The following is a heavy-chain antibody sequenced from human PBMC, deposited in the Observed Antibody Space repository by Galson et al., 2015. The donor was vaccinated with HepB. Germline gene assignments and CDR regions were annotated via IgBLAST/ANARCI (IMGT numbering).Heavy chain of an antibody. Sequence: SLRLSCAASGFTFGSYAMHWVRQAPGKGLEWVAVISYDGSNKYFADSVKGRFTISRDNSKNTLYLQMNSLRAEDTAVYYCALRWRKTVVTPQFDYWGQGTLVTVSS. CDR3: ALRWRKTVVTPQFDY. D-gene: IGHD4-23*01. J-gene: IGHJ4*02. CDR1: GFTFGSYA. CDR2: ISYDGSNK. V-gene: IGHV3-30-3*01.